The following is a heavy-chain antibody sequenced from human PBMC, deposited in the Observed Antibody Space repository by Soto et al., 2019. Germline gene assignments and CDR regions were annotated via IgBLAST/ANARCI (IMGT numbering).Heavy chain of an antibody. V-gene: IGHV6-1*01. CDR1: GDSVSSNSAA. D-gene: IGHD6-19*01. CDR2: TYYRSKWYN. J-gene: IGHJ3*02. CDR3: ARDQGKQWLVPAAFDI. Sequence: SQTLSLTCAISGDSVSSNSAAWNWIRQSPSRGLEWLGRTYYRSKWYNDYAVSVKSRITINPDTSKSQFSLQLNSVTPEDTAVYYCARDQGKQWLVPAAFDIWGQGTMVTVSS.